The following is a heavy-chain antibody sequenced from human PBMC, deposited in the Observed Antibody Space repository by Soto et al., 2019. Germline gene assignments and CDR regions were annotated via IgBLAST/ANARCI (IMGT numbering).Heavy chain of an antibody. J-gene: IGHJ6*02. D-gene: IGHD2-2*01. Sequence: ASVKVSCKASGYTFSSYGIHWVRQAPGQRLEWMGWINAGKGNTKYSQKFRGRVTITRDTSASTAYMELSSLRSEDTAVYYCASSTSWNCMDVWGQGTTVTVSS. CDR2: INAGKGNT. CDR3: ASSTSWNCMDV. CDR1: GYTFSSYG. V-gene: IGHV1-3*01.